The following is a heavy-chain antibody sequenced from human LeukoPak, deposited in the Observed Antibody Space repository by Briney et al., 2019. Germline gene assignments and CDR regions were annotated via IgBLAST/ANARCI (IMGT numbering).Heavy chain of an antibody. CDR1: GYTFTSYG. V-gene: IGHV1-18*01. J-gene: IGHJ6*03. D-gene: IGHD3-22*01. Sequence: GASVKVSCKASGYTFTSYGISWVRQAPGQGLEWMGWISPYNGNTNYAQKLQGRVTMTTDTSTSTAYMELKSLRSDDTAVYYCARSLGYYDSSGYYLNYYYYYYMDVWGKGTTVTVSS. CDR2: ISPYNGNT. CDR3: ARSLGYYDSSGYYLNYYYYYYMDV.